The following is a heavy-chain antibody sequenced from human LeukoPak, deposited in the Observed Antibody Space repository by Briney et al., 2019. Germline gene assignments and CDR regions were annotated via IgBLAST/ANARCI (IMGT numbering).Heavy chain of an antibody. Sequence: SETLSLTCTVSGGSISSYYWSWIRQPPGKGLEWIGYIFYSGSIKYNPSLKSRVTISVDTSKNQFSLKLSSVTAADTAVYYCARDRSYYTGGMDVWGQGTTVTVSS. D-gene: IGHD3-10*01. CDR3: ARDRSYYTGGMDV. CDR1: GGSISSYY. CDR2: IFYSGSI. V-gene: IGHV4-59*01. J-gene: IGHJ6*02.